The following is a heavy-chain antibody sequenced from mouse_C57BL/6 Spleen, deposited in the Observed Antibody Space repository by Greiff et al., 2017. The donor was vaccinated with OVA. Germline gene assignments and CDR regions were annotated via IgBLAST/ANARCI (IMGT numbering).Heavy chain of an antibody. Sequence: QVQLQQPGAELVMPGASVKLSCKASGYTFTSYWMHWVKQRPGQGLEWIGELDPSDSYTNYNQKFKGKSTLTVDKSSSTAYMQLSSLTSEDSAVYYWARKKGGYYGSSFWYFDVWGTGTTVTVSS. CDR1: GYTFTSYW. V-gene: IGHV1-69*01. CDR3: ARKKGGYYGSSFWYFDV. CDR2: LDPSDSYT. D-gene: IGHD1-1*01. J-gene: IGHJ1*03.